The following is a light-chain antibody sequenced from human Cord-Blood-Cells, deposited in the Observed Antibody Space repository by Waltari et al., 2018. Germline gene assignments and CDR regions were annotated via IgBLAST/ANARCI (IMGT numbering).Light chain of an antibody. J-gene: IGKJ4*01. V-gene: IGKV1D-13*01. CDR2: DAS. CDR1: QCSSSA. CDR3: QQFNNYPQVT. Sequence: AIQLTRSPSSLSSSVSDRVTITCRSSQCSSSALAWYQQKPGTAPKLLLYDASSLESGVPSRFSGSGSGTDFTLTLSSLQPEDFATYYCQQFNNYPQVTFGGGTKVEIK.